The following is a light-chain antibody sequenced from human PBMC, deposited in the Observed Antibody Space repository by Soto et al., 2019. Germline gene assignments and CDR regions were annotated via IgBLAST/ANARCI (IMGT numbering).Light chain of an antibody. CDR3: QAYDYSLTASV. J-gene: IGLJ3*02. CDR2: EVS. CDR1: YSDIGAYNY. V-gene: IGLV2-8*01. Sequence: QSALTQPPSASGSPGQSVTIPCTGTYSDIGAYNYVSWYQQRPGEAPKLIIYEVSKRPSGVPDRIFASKSGNTSSLTVSGLQADDEANYYFQAYDYSLTASVFGGGTKLTVL.